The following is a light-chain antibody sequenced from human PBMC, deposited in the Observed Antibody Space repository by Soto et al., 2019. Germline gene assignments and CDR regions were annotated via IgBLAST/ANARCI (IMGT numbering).Light chain of an antibody. J-gene: IGKJ5*01. Sequence: DIHMTHSRSALSASLGYIVTISCRASQSISSWLAWYQQKPGKAPKLLIYDASSLESGVPSRFSGSGSGTEFTLTISRLQTDDFATYYCQQYNSYSTLGQGTRLEIK. CDR2: DAS. CDR3: QQYNSYST. V-gene: IGKV1-5*01. CDR1: QSISSW.